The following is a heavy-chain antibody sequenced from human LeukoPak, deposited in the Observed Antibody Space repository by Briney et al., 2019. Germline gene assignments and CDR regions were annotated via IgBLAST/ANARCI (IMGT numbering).Heavy chain of an antibody. CDR3: ARAARRITIFGVVTSFDY. CDR1: GGSISSYY. Sequence: SETLSLTCTVSGGSISSYYWSWIRQPPGKGLEWIGYIYYSGSTNYNPSLKSRVTISVDTSKNHFSLKLSSVTAADTAVYYCARAARRITIFGVVTSFDYWGQGTLVTVSS. J-gene: IGHJ4*02. V-gene: IGHV4-59*01. D-gene: IGHD3-3*01. CDR2: IYYSGST.